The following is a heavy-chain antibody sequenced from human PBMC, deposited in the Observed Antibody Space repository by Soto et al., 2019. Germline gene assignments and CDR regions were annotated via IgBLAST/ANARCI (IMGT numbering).Heavy chain of an antibody. J-gene: IGHJ6*02. CDR2: ISSSSSYI. CDR3: ARSLTVLIGYYYGMDV. D-gene: IGHD2-8*01. V-gene: IGHV3-21*01. Sequence: EVQLVESGGGLVKPGGSLRLSCAASGFTFSSYSMNWVRQAPGKGLEWVSSISSSSSYIYYADSVKGRFTISRDNAKNSLYLQMNSLRAEDTAVYYCARSLTVLIGYYYGMDVWGQGTTVTVSS. CDR1: GFTFSSYS.